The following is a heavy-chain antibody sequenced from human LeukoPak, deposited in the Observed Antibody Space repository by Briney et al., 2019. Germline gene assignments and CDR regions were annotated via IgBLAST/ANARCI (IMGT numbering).Heavy chain of an antibody. D-gene: IGHD3-16*01. CDR2: ISSSSSTI. J-gene: IGHJ4*02. Sequence: GGSLRLSCAVSGFTFSGPGMNWVRQAPGKGLEWVSYISSSSSTIHYADSVKGRFTISRDNAKNSLYLQMDSLRAEDTAVYHCARDGGFAYWGQGTLVTVSS. CDR3: ARDGGFAY. V-gene: IGHV3-48*01. CDR1: GFTFSGPG.